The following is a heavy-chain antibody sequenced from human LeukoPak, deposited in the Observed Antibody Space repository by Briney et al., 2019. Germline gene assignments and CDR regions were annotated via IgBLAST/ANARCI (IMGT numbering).Heavy chain of an antibody. CDR1: GESLSGYY. D-gene: IGHD2-2*01. J-gene: IGHJ4*02. CDR3: ARRLGGYCASASCSHVDY. CDR2: INYSGSA. V-gene: IGHV4-34*01. Sequence: SETLSLTCAVYGESLSGYYWSWIRQPPGKGLEWIGEINYSGSASYNPFLMSRVAISVDTSKNQFSLKMSSVTAADTAMYFCARRLGGYCASASCSHVDYWGQGTLVTVSS.